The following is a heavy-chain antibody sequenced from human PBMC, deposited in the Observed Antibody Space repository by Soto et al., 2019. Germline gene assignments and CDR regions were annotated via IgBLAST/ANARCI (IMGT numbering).Heavy chain of an antibody. D-gene: IGHD2-2*01. CDR1: GGSFSGYY. V-gene: IGHV4-34*01. CDR2: INHSGGT. Sequence: SETLSLTCAVYGGSFSGYYWSWIRQPPGKGLEWIGEINHSGGTNYNPSLKSRVTISVDTSKNQFSLKLSSVTAADTAVYYCARSRTARYCSSTSCYVVYNWFDPWGQGTLVTVSS. J-gene: IGHJ5*02. CDR3: ARSRTARYCSSTSCYVVYNWFDP.